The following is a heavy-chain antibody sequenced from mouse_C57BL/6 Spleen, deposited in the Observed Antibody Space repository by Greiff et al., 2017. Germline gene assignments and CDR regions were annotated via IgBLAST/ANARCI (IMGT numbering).Heavy chain of an antibody. D-gene: IGHD1-1*01. CDR3: ARAPVVYWYFDV. J-gene: IGHJ1*03. V-gene: IGHV5-16*01. CDR1: GFTFSDYY. CDR2: INYDGSST. Sequence: EVKLVESEGGLVQPGSSMKLSCTASGFTFSDYYMAWVRQVPEKGLEWVANINYDGSSTYYLDSLKSRFIISRDNAKNILYLQRSSLKSEDTATYDCARAPVVYWYFDVWGTGTTVTVSS.